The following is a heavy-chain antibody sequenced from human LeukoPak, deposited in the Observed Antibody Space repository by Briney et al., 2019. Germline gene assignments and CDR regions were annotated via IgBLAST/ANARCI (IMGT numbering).Heavy chain of an antibody. V-gene: IGHV4-4*07. CDR1: GGSISSYC. D-gene: IGHD3-3*01. Sequence: SETLSLTCTVSGGSISSYCWSWIRQPAGKRLEWIGRIYTSGSTNYNPSLKSRVTISVDTSKNQFSLKLASVTAADTAVYYCARGPLNYGFWIGAIDYWGQGTLVTVSS. CDR2: IYTSGST. CDR3: ARGPLNYGFWIGAIDY. J-gene: IGHJ4*02.